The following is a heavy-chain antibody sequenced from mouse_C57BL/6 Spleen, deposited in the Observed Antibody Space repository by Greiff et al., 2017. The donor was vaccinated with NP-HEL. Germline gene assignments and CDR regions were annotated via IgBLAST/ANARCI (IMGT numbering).Heavy chain of an antibody. CDR3: TRDHNYGSFAY. CDR1: GFTFSSYA. V-gene: IGHV5-9-1*02. Sequence: EVKLMESGEGLVKPGGSLKLSCAASGFTFSSYAMSWVRQTPEKRLEWVAYISSGGDYIYYADTVKGRFTISRDNARNTLYLQMSSLKSEDTAMYYCTRDHNYGSFAYWGQGTLVTVSA. J-gene: IGHJ3*01. CDR2: ISSGGDYI. D-gene: IGHD1-1*01.